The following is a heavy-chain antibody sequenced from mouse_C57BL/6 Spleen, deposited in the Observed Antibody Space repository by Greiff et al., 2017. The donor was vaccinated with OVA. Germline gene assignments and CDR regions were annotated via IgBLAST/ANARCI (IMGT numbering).Heavy chain of an antibody. CDR3: VRQIGYFDV. CDR2: IRSKSNNYAT. V-gene: IGHV10-1*01. CDR1: GFSFNTYA. J-gene: IGHJ1*03. Sequence: DVKLVESGGGLVQPKGSLKLSCAASGFSFNTYAMNWVRQAPGKGLEWVARIRSKSNNYATYYADSVKDRFTISRDDSESMLYLQMNNLKTEDTAMYYCVRQIGYFDVWGTGTTVTVSS.